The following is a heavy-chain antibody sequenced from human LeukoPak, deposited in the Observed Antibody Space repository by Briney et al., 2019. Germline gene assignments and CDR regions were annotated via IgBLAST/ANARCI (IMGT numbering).Heavy chain of an antibody. D-gene: IGHD2/OR15-2a*01. Sequence: GGSLRLSCAASGNYWMHWVRQAPGEGLVWVSHINSDGSWTSYADSVKGRFTISKDNAKNTVYLQMNNLRAEDTAVYYCVSFYETDWGRGTLVTVSS. CDR1: GNYW. CDR3: VSFYETD. V-gene: IGHV3-74*01. J-gene: IGHJ4*02. CDR2: INSDGSWT.